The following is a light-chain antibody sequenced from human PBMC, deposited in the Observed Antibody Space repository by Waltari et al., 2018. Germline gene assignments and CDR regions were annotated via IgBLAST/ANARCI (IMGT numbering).Light chain of an antibody. CDR1: QSVLYSSNNKNH. CDR3: QQRNNWPLS. Sequence: DIVMTQSPDSLAVSLGERATINCKSSQSVLYSSNNKNHLAWYQHKPGQPPELLIYWASTRESGVPDRFSGSGSGTDFTLTISSLEPEDFAVYYCQQRNNWPLSFGGGTKVEIK. CDR2: WAS. V-gene: IGKV4-1*01. J-gene: IGKJ4*01.